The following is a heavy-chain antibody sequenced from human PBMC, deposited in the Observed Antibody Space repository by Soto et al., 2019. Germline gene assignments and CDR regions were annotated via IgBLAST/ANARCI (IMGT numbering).Heavy chain of an antibody. J-gene: IGHJ4*02. V-gene: IGHV3-23*01. Sequence: GGSLRLSCAASGFTFSSYAMSWVRQAPGKGLEWVSAISGSGGSTYYADSVKGRFTISRDNSKNTLYLQMNSLRAEDTAVYYCAKDLYGSGSYFLYYFDYWGQGTLVTVSS. D-gene: IGHD3-10*01. CDR1: GFTFSSYA. CDR2: ISGSGGST. CDR3: AKDLYGSGSYFLYYFDY.